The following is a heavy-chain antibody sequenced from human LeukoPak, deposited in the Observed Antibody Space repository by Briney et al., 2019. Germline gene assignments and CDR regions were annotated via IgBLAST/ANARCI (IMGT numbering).Heavy chain of an antibody. CDR1: GDSISSYY. Sequence: SETLSLTCSVSGDSISSYYWSWIRQPPGKGLEWIGYIYYSGSTNYNPSLKSRVTMSVDTSKNQFSLKLSSVTAADTAVYYCAREGSIFGFDPWGQGTLVTVSS. CDR3: AREGSIFGFDP. V-gene: IGHV4-59*12. D-gene: IGHD3-3*01. CDR2: IYYSGST. J-gene: IGHJ5*02.